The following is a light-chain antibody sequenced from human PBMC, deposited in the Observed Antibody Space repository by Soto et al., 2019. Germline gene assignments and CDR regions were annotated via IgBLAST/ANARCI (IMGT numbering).Light chain of an antibody. Sequence: QSVLTQPPSVSAAPGQRVTISCSGSGSNVGHNYVSWYQQFPGTAPRLLIYDNNKRPSGIPDRFSGSKSGTSATLDIAGLQTGDEADYYCATWDNSLSDVLFGGGTKLTVL. CDR1: GSNVGHNY. CDR3: ATWDNSLSDVL. J-gene: IGLJ3*02. CDR2: DNN. V-gene: IGLV1-51*01.